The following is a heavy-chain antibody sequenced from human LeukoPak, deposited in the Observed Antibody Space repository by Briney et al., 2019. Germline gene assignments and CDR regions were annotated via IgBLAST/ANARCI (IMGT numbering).Heavy chain of an antibody. D-gene: IGHD3-22*01. J-gene: IGHJ3*02. CDR1: GGTFSSYA. CDR3: ARDRPPTYYYDSSGLGAFDI. Sequence: SVKVSCKASGGTFSSYAISWVRQAPGQGLEWMGGIIPIFGTANYAQKFQGRVTITTDESTSTAYMELSSLRSEDTAVYYCARDRPPTYYYDSSGLGAFDIWGRGTMVTVSP. V-gene: IGHV1-69*05. CDR2: IIPIFGTA.